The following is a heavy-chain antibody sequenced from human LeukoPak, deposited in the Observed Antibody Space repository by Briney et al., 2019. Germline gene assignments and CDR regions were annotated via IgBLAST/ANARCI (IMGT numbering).Heavy chain of an antibody. V-gene: IGHV1-46*01. CDR2: INPSGGST. CDR3: AREDMDGTYGMDV. D-gene: IGHD2-15*01. CDR1: GYTFTSYY. Sequence: ASVKVSCKASGYTFTSYYMHWVRQAPGQGLEWMGIINPSGGSTSYAQKFQGRVTTTRDTSTSTVYMELSSLRSEDTAVYYCAREDMDGTYGMDVWGQGTTVTVSS. J-gene: IGHJ6*02.